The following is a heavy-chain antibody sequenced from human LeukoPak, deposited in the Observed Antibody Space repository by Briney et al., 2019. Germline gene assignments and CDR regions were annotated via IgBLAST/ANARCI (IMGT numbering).Heavy chain of an antibody. CDR1: GFTFSSYS. V-gene: IGHV3-21*01. D-gene: IGHD1-26*01. Sequence: KTGGSLRLSCAASGFTFSSYSMNWVRQAPGKGLEWVSSISGSSAYIYYADSVKGRFTISRDNAENSLFLQLNSLRAEDTAVYYCARGFVGLIPYYFDYWGQGTLVTVSS. CDR3: ARGFVGLIPYYFDY. CDR2: ISGSSAYI. J-gene: IGHJ4*02.